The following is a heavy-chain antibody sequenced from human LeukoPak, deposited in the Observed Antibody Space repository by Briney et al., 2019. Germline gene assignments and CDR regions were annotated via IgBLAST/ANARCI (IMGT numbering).Heavy chain of an antibody. D-gene: IGHD6-19*01. J-gene: IGHJ4*02. CDR2: ISYDGSNK. CDR1: GFTFSSYA. V-gene: IGHV3-30-3*01. Sequence: GGSLRLSCAASGFTFSSYAMHWVRQAPGKGLEWVAVISYDGSNKYYADSVKGRFTISRDNSKNTLYLQMNSLRAEDTAVYYCARGALGQWLVVDYWGQGTLVTVSS. CDR3: ARGALGQWLVVDY.